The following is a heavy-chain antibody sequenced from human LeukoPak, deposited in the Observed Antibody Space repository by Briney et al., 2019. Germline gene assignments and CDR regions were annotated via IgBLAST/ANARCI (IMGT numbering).Heavy chain of an antibody. J-gene: IGHJ4*02. V-gene: IGHV3-30-3*01. CDR3: ARVLGRYNWNQYYSDY. CDR2: ISYDGSNK. CDR1: GFTFSSYA. Sequence: PGGSLRLSCAASGFTFSSYAMHWVRQAPGKGLEWVAVISYDGSNKYYADSVKGRFTISRDNSKNTLYLQMNSLRAEDTAVYYCARVLGRYNWNQYYSDYWGQGTLVTVSS. D-gene: IGHD1-20*01.